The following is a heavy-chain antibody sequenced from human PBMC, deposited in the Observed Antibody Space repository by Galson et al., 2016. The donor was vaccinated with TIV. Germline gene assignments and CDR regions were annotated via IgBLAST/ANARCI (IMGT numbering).Heavy chain of an antibody. CDR1: GFTFEDYG. V-gene: IGHV3-20*04. CDR3: ARDVPTYYYESGTYYHNPTGDH. Sequence: SLRLSCAVSGFTFEDYGMRWVRQAPGKGLEWVSSISWNGGSRGYAGSVRGRLTIARDNFKNYLYLRMDSLRAEDTAVYYCARDVPTYYYESGTYYHNPTGDHWGRGTLVTVSS. J-gene: IGHJ4*02. CDR2: ISWNGGSR. D-gene: IGHD3-22*01.